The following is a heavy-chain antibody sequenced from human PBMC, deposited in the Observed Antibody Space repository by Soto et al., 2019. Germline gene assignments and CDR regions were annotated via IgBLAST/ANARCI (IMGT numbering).Heavy chain of an antibody. V-gene: IGHV2-5*02. D-gene: IGHD3-10*01. J-gene: IGHJ4*02. CDR3: ADIPLRFSYYVEY. CDR1: GFSLTTRGVG. Sequence: QITLKESGPTLVKPTQTLTLTCTFSGFSLTTRGVGVGWIRQPPGKALEWLALIYWDDDEGYTPSLKSRLTITKNPTKNQVVLTTTNMDPVDTAIYYCADIPLRFSYYVEYWGQGTLVTVSS. CDR2: IYWDDDE.